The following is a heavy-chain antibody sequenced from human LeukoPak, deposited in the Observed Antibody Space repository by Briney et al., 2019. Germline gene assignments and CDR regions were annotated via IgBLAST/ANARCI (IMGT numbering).Heavy chain of an antibody. J-gene: IGHJ6*02. CDR3: ARGGPGYSSAWTNYGLAV. CDR1: GFTFSTYA. D-gene: IGHD6-19*01. CDR2: ISYDGSNE. V-gene: IGHV3-30-3*01. Sequence: GGSLRLSCAASGFTFSTYAMLGVRQAPGKGLEWVAIISYDGSNEYYADSVEGRFTISRDTSKSTLYLQMNSLRAEDTAVYYCARGGPGYSSAWTNYGLAVWGQGTTVTVSS.